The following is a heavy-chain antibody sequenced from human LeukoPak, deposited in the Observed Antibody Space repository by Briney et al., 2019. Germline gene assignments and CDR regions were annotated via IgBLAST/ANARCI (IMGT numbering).Heavy chain of an antibody. V-gene: IGHV1-69*05. CDR2: IIPIFGTA. D-gene: IGHD6-13*01. Sequence: ASVTVSCKASVGTFSSYAISWVRQAPGQGLEWMGGIIPIFGTANYAQKFQGRVTITTDESTSTAYMELSSLRSEDTAVYYCARASPSYSSSWYYYYYMDVWGKGTTVTVSS. CDR1: VGTFSSYA. J-gene: IGHJ6*03. CDR3: ARASPSYSSSWYYYYYMDV.